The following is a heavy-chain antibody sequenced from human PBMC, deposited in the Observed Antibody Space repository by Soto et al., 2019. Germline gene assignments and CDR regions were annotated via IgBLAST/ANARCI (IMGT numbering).Heavy chain of an antibody. D-gene: IGHD1-26*01. V-gene: IGHV3-30*03. CDR1: GFIFRNFG. CDR2: ISGDGNDQ. CDR3: VQGASTAHQPLDS. Sequence: QVQLVESGGGVVQPGRSLRLSCAASGFIFRNFGMHWVRRAPGKGLEWVATISGDGNDQYYPDSMKGRFTISRDNFNHTLYLQLNSLRPEDTAVYHCVQGASTAHQPLDSWGQGVLVTVSS. J-gene: IGHJ4*02.